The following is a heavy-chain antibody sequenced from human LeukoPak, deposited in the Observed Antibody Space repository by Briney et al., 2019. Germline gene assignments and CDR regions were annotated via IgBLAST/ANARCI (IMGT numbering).Heavy chain of an antibody. CDR1: GGSVSSGGYY. CDR2: IYSSGST. J-gene: IGHJ3*02. CDR3: ARAHYYDGPLHAFDI. D-gene: IGHD3-22*01. Sequence: SETLSLTCTVSGGSVSSGGYYWNWIRHHPGKGLELIGYIYSSGSTRYNPSLKSRVTISVDTSKNQFSLNLSSVTAADTAMYYCARAHYYDGPLHAFDIWGQGTMVTVSS. V-gene: IGHV4-31*03.